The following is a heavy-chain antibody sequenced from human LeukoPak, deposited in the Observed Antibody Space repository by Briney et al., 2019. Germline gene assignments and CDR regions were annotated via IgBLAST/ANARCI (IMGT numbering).Heavy chain of an antibody. CDR1: GYTFTSYG. CDR3: ARTTSIAARLAAPGYYYMDV. J-gene: IGHJ6*03. CDR2: ISAYNGNT. D-gene: IGHD6-6*01. Sequence: GASVKVSCKASGYTFTSYGISWVRQAPGQGLEWMGWISAYNGNTNYAQKLQGRVTMTTDTSTSTAYMELRSLRSDDTAVYYCARTTSIAARLAAPGYYYMDVWGKGTTVTVYS. V-gene: IGHV1-18*01.